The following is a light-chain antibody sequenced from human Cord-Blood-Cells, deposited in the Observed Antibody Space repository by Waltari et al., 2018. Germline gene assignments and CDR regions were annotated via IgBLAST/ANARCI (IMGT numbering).Light chain of an antibody. CDR1: SSDVGSYNL. J-gene: IGLJ1*01. CDR2: EGS. Sequence: QSALTQPASVSGSPGQSITISCTGTSSDVGSYNLVSWYQQLPGKAPKLMIYEGSKRPLGVSNRFSGSKSGNTASLTISGLQAEDEADYYCCSYAGSSTYVFGTGTKVTVL. CDR3: CSYAGSSTYV. V-gene: IGLV2-23*01.